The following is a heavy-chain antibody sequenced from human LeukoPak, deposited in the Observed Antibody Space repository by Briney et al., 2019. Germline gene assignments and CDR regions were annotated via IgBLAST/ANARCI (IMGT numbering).Heavy chain of an antibody. CDR1: EFSFSDYY. CDR3: ARQGLYDSSDFWTFQH. Sequence: PGASLRLCCAAAEFSFSDYYMSWIRQTAEEGLEWLSNISSSSDYTNYADSLKGRFTISRDNAKNSVYLQMNSLRAEETPVYYCARQGLYDSSDFWTFQHWGQGTLVTVSS. V-gene: IGHV3-11*06. CDR2: ISSSSDYT. D-gene: IGHD3/OR15-3a*01. J-gene: IGHJ1*01.